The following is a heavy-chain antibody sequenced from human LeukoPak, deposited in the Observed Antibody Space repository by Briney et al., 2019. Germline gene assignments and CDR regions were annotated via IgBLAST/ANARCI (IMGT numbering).Heavy chain of an antibody. CDR3: ARASTWVPGEDSSGYYHPYAFDL. CDR2: ISHDGNNK. V-gene: IGHV3-30*09. Sequence: GRSLRLSCAASGFTFSSNVIHWVRQTPGKGLEWVAAISHDGNNKYYADSVKGRFATSRDNSKKMLYLQMNSLRAEDTAVYYCARASTWVPGEDSSGYYHPYAFDLWGQGTMVTVSS. J-gene: IGHJ3*01. CDR1: GFTFSSNV. D-gene: IGHD3-22*01.